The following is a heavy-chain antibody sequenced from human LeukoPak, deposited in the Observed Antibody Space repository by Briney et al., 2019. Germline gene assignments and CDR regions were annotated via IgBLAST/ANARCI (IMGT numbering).Heavy chain of an antibody. CDR1: GGSFSGYY. CDR3: ARGTIAAAGIVFDY. Sequence: PSETLSLTCAVYGGSFSGYYWSWIRQPPGKGLEWIGEINHSGSTNYNPSLKSRVTISVDTSKNQFSLKLSSVTAADTAVYYCARGTIAAAGIVFDYWGQGTLVTVSS. CDR2: INHSGST. D-gene: IGHD6-13*01. V-gene: IGHV4-34*01. J-gene: IGHJ4*02.